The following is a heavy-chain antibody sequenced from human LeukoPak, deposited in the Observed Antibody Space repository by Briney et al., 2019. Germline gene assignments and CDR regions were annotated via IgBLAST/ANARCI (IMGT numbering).Heavy chain of an antibody. V-gene: IGHV3-23*01. Sequence: GGSLRLSCAASGFTFSSYSMNWVRQAPGKGLDWVSSIGGSGFSTHYADSVKGRFTISRDNSKNTLYLQMNSLRAEDTAVYYCANRDYWGQGTRVTVSS. J-gene: IGHJ4*02. CDR2: IGGSGFST. CDR3: ANRDY. CDR1: GFTFSSYS.